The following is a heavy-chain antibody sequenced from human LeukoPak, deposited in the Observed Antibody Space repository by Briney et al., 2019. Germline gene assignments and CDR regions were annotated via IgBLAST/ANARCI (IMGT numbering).Heavy chain of an antibody. J-gene: IGHJ4*02. V-gene: IGHV1-69*02. CDR3: AIGSSTYYGSGSFYFDY. D-gene: IGHD3-10*01. Sequence: SVKVSCKASGGTFSSYTISWVRQAPGQGREWMGRIIPILGIANYAQKFQGRVTITADKSTSTAYMELSSLRSKDTAVYYCAIGSSTYYGSGSFYFDYWGQGTLVTVSS. CDR2: IIPILGIA. CDR1: GGTFSSYT.